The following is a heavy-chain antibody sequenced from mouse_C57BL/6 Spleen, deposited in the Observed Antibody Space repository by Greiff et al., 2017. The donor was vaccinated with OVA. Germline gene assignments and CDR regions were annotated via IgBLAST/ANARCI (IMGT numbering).Heavy chain of an antibody. Sequence: QVQLQQSGPELVKPGASVKISCKASGYAFSSSWMNWVKQRPGKGLEWIGRIYPGDGDTNYNGKFKGKATLTADKSSSTAYMQLSSLTSEDSAVYFCARATAQATGYFDYWGQGTTLTVSS. CDR3: ARATAQATGYFDY. D-gene: IGHD3-2*02. V-gene: IGHV1-82*01. CDR1: GYAFSSSW. CDR2: IYPGDGDT. J-gene: IGHJ2*01.